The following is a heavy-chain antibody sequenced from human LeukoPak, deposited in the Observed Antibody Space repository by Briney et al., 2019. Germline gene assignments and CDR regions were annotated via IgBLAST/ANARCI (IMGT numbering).Heavy chain of an antibody. CDR2: ISTTGGST. CDR1: GFSFNNYA. J-gene: IGHJ2*01. CDR3: AKDGVLGGDYEGYFDL. V-gene: IGHV3-23*01. D-gene: IGHD2-21*02. Sequence: GGSLRLSCAASGFSFNNYAMSWVRQAPGKGLEWVSAISTTGGSTYYADSVKGRFTISRDNSKNTLYLQMNSLRAEDTAVYYCAKDGVLGGDYEGYFDLWGRGTLVTVSS.